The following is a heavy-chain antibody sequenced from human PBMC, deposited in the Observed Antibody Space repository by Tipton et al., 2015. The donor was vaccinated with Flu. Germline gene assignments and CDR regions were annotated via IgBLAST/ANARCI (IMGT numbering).Heavy chain of an antibody. CDR1: GYTFTSYY. CDR2: INPSGGST. J-gene: IGHJ1*01. Sequence: QLVQSGAEVKKPGASVKVSCKASGYTFTSYYMHWVRQAPGQGLEWMGIINPSGGSTSYAQKFQGRVTMTRDTSTSTVYMELSNLRSEDTAVYYCARDAGQGYYDSSGYYPEYFQHWGQGTLVTVSS. CDR3: ARDAGQGYYDSSGYYPEYFQH. V-gene: IGHV1-46*01. D-gene: IGHD3-22*01.